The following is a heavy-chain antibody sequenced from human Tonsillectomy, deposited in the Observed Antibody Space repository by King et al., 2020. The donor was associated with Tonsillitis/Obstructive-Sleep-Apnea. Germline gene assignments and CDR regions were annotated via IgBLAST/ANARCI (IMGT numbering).Heavy chain of an antibody. CDR1: GYKFTIYW. CDR2: IDPIDSYT. J-gene: IGHJ6*03. Sequence: QLVQSGTEVKKPGESLRISCKGSGYKFTIYWITWVRQMPGKGLEWMGRIDPIDSYTNYSPSFQGHVTISAEKSISTAYLQWSSLKASDTATYYCARVSGGALDYYMDVWGKGTTVTVSS. V-gene: IGHV5-10-1*01. D-gene: IGHD2-15*01. CDR3: ARVSGGALDYYMDV.